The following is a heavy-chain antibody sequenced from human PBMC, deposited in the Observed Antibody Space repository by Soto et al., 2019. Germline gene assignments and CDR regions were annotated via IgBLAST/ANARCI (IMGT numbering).Heavy chain of an antibody. CDR1: GGSISSGGYY. V-gene: IGHV4-31*03. J-gene: IGHJ4*02. CDR2: IYYSGST. Sequence: QVQLQESGPGLVKPSQTLSLTCTVSGGSISSGGYYWSWIRQHPGKGLEWIGYIYYSGSTYYNPSLKSRVTISVDTSKNQFSLKLSSVTAAHTAVYYCARESMVRGADLDYWGQGTLVTVSS. D-gene: IGHD3-10*01. CDR3: ARESMVRGADLDY.